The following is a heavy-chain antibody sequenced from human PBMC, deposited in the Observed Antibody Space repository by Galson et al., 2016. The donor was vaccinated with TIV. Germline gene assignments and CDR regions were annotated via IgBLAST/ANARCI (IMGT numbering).Heavy chain of an antibody. J-gene: IGHJ4*01. CDR3: ARDGVINPRVLEY. V-gene: IGHV4-59*01. Sequence: ETLSLTCTVSGGSISSYFWSWIRQSPGKGLEWIGHIYYSGTTGYNPSLKSRVSISIDSSKKQFSLRLTSVTAADTAVYYCARDGVINPRVLEYWGQGALVTVSP. CDR1: GGSISSYF. CDR2: IYYSGTT. D-gene: IGHD3-22*01.